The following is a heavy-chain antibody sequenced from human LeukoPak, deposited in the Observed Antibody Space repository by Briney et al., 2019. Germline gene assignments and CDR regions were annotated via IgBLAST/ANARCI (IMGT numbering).Heavy chain of an antibody. CDR1: EFTFDSYA. J-gene: IGHJ4*02. V-gene: IGHV3-30-3*01. CDR2: ISYDGSNK. CDR3: ARGDVDTAMAVFDY. Sequence: GGSLRLSCAASEFTFDSYAMHWVRQAPGKGLEWVAVISYDGSNKYYADSVKGRFTISRDNSKNTLNLQMNSLRAEDTAVYYCARGDVDTAMAVFDYWGQGTLVTVSS. D-gene: IGHD5-18*01.